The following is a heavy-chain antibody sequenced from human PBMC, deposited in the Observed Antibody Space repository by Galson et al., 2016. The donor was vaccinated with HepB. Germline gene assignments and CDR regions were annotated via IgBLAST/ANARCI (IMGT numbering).Heavy chain of an antibody. Sequence: SLRLSCAASGFTFDSYAMHWVRQAPGKGLEWVSAVLASGLSTYYAASVRGRFTISRDNSKNTLSLQMDSLRAEDTAVYYCAKGSSGYYYVSDHWGQGTLVTVSP. J-gene: IGHJ4*02. CDR3: AKGSSGYYYVSDH. CDR1: GFTFDSYA. CDR2: VLASGLST. V-gene: IGHV3-23*01. D-gene: IGHD3-22*01.